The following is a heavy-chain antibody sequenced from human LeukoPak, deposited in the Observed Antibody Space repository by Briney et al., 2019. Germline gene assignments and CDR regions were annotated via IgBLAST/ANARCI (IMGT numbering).Heavy chain of an antibody. V-gene: IGHV3-7*01. CDR3: ASLGN. D-gene: IGHD1-1*01. J-gene: IGHJ4*02. CDR1: GFPFSDYW. CDR2: IKQDGSEK. Sequence: GGSLRLSCATSGFPFSDYWMNWVRQAPGKGLEWVANIKQDGSEKFYVDSVKGRFTISRDNAKNSLYLQMNSLRADDTAVYYCASLGNWGQGTLVTVSS.